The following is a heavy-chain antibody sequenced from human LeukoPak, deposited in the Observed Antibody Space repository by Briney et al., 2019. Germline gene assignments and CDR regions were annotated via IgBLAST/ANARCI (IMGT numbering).Heavy chain of an antibody. D-gene: IGHD3-10*01. CDR2: ISGSGGST. V-gene: IGHV3-23*01. J-gene: IGHJ6*02. CDR3: AKGFYGSGSMDV. CDR1: GFTFSSYA. Sequence: GGSLRLSCAASGFTFSSYAMSWVRQAPGKGLEWVSAISGSGGSTYYADSVKGRFTISRDTSKNTMYLQMNSVRAKDTAVYDCAKGFYGSGSMDVGGQGTTVTVSS.